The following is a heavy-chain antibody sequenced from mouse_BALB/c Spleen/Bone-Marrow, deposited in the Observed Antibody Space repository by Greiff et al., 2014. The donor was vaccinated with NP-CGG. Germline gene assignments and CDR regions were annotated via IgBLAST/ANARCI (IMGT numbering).Heavy chain of an antibody. CDR1: GYAFTNYL. CDR2: INPGSGGA. V-gene: IGHV1-54*01. CDR3: ARFGRYYFDY. Sequence: VQLQQSGAELVRPGTAVNLSCKASGYAFTNYLIEWVQQRPGQGLEWIGEINPGSGGANYNEKFKGQATLTADKSSSTAYMQLSSLTSDDSAVYFCARFGRYYFDYWGQGTTLTVSS. J-gene: IGHJ2*01.